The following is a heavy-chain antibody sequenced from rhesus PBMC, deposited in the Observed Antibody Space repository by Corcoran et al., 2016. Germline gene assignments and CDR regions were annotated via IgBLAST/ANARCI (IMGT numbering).Heavy chain of an antibody. D-gene: IGHD3-3*01. CDR1: GFTFSDYY. J-gene: IGHJ4*01. Sequence: EVQLVESGGGLVQPGGSLRLSCAASGFTFSDYYMSWVRQAPGKGLEWVAVISYDGSKKYYADSVKDRFTISRDNSKNMLYLQMNNLKLEDTAVYYCARDGSFGLVIINLPIDYWGQGVLVTVSS. V-gene: IGHV3-54*01. CDR2: ISYDGSKK. CDR3: ARDGSFGLVIINLPIDY.